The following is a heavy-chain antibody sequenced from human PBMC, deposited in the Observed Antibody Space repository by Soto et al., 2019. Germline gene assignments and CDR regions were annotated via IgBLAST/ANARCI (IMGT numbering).Heavy chain of an antibody. CDR3: AKDVAVAGNNWFDP. J-gene: IGHJ5*02. CDR1: GVTFSSYA. V-gene: IGHV3-23*01. D-gene: IGHD6-19*01. CDR2: ISGSGGIT. Sequence: EVQLLESGGGLVQPGGSLRLSCAASGVTFSSYAMSWVRQAPGKGLEWVSAISGSGGITYYADSVKGRFTISRDNSKNTLYLQMNSMRAEDTAVYYCAKDVAVAGNNWFDPWGQGTLVTVSS.